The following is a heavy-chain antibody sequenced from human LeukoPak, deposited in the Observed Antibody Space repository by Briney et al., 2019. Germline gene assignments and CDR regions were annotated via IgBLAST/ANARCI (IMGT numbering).Heavy chain of an antibody. CDR3: ARYATGYSSSWYLNWFDP. Sequence: GASVEVSCKASGYTFTGYYMHWVRQAPEQGLEWMGWINPNSGGTNYAQKFQGRVTMTRDTSISTAYMELSRLRSDDTAVYYCARYATGYSSSWYLNWFDPWGQGTLVTVSS. D-gene: IGHD6-13*01. CDR1: GYTFTGYY. V-gene: IGHV1-2*02. CDR2: INPNSGGT. J-gene: IGHJ5*02.